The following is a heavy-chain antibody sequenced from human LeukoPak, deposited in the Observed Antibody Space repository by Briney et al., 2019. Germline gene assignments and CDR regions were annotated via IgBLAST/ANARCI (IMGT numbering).Heavy chain of an antibody. CDR1: GGSISSIGYY. J-gene: IGHJ4*02. V-gene: IGHV4-39*01. CDR2: IYYTGST. Sequence: SETLSLTCTVSGGSISSIGYYWGWIRQPPGKGLEWIGTIYYTGSTYYNPSPKSRVTISIDTSKNQFSLKLSSVTAADTAVCYCARQTYDGYFDYWGQGTLVTVSS. D-gene: IGHD3-3*01. CDR3: ARQTYDGYFDY.